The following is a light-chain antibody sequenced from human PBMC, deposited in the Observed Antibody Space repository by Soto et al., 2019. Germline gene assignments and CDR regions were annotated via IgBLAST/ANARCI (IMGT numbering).Light chain of an antibody. CDR3: QPSYHSPDT. CDR1: QDIAIY. CDR2: AAS. V-gene: IGKV1-9*01. J-gene: IGKJ2*01. Sequence: IQLTQSPSSLSASVGDRVSITCRASQDIAIYLAWYQQKPGEAPKLLIYAASTLYGGVPSRFSGSGSGTDFALTITSLQAEDVAVYYCQPSYHSPDTFGQGTKLEIK.